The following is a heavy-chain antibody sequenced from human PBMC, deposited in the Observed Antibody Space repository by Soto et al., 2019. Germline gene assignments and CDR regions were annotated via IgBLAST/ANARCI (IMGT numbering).Heavy chain of an antibody. CDR2: INSDGSNT. D-gene: IGHD6-19*01. CDR1: GLTFTNYW. J-gene: IGHJ6*02. V-gene: IGHV3-74*01. Sequence: PGGSLRLSCVASGLTFTNYWMHWVRQAPGKGLVWVSYINSDGSNTNYADSVKGRFTISRDNSKNTLYLQMNSLRAEDTAVYYCAKDPHSSGWYYYYGMDVWGQGTTVTVSS. CDR3: AKDPHSSGWYYYYGMDV.